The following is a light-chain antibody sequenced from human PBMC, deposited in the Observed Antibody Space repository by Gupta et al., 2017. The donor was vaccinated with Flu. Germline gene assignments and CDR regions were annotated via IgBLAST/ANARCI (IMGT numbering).Light chain of an antibody. CDR3: QQSYSSPPT. Sequence: DIQMTQSPSSLSASVGDRVTITCRASQSISRYLNWYQLKPGKGPKLPIYGASSLQSGVPSRFSGSGSGAEFTLTINDLQPEDFASYYCQQSYSSPPTFGGGTKVEIK. CDR2: GAS. V-gene: IGKV1-39*01. CDR1: QSISRY. J-gene: IGKJ4*01.